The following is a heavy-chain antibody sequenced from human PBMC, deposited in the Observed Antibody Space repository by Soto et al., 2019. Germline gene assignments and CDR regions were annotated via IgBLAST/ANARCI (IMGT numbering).Heavy chain of an antibody. J-gene: IGHJ4*02. Sequence: SETLSLTCTVSGGAISSYFYIWVRQPPGKGLEWIGSVYYTGTTDYNPSLKSRVTISVDTSKTQFSLNLRSVTAADTAVYYCARDLAAVPRAFDYWGRGTLVTVSS. CDR1: GGAISSYF. D-gene: IGHD6-13*01. V-gene: IGHV4-59*01. CDR3: ARDLAAVPRAFDY. CDR2: VYYTGTT.